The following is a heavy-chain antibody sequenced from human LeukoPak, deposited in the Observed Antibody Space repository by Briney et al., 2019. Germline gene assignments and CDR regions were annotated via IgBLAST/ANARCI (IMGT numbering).Heavy chain of an antibody. Sequence: SETLSLTCTVSGGSISSSSYYWGWIRQPPGKGLEWIGSIYYSGSTYYNPSLKSRVTISVDTSKNQFSLKLSSVTAADTAVYYCARDSRSPGQLWKSAWYDPGCQGTLVTVSS. J-gene: IGHJ5*02. CDR2: IYYSGST. D-gene: IGHD5-18*01. CDR1: GGSISSSSYY. CDR3: ARDSRSPGQLWKSAWYDP. V-gene: IGHV4-39*07.